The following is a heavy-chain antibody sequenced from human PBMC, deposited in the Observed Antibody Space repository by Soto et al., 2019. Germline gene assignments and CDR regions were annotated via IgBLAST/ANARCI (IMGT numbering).Heavy chain of an antibody. D-gene: IGHD2-21*02. CDR2: ISYDGSNK. Sequence: QPGGSLRLSCAASGFTFSSYGMHWVRQAPGKGLEWVAVISYDGSNKYYADSVKGRFTISRDNSKNTLYLQMNSLRAEDTAVYYCAKDEQAVVTPVWYFDLWGRGTLVTVSS. J-gene: IGHJ2*01. CDR3: AKDEQAVVTPVWYFDL. V-gene: IGHV3-30*18. CDR1: GFTFSSYG.